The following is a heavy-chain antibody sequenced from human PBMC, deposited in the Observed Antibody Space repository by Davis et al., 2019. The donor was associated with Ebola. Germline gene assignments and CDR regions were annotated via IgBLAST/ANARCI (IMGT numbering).Heavy chain of an antibody. D-gene: IGHD1-20*01. Sequence: PGGSLRLSCAASGFIFNTYEMHWVRQAPGKGLEWVAVVSIDGSVQWYADSVRGRFSISRDNSKNTLFLQMSSLRAEDTAVYYCARDQNNWNFDYWGQGALVIVSS. CDR1: GFIFNTYE. CDR2: VSIDGSVQ. J-gene: IGHJ4*02. V-gene: IGHV3-30*03. CDR3: ARDQNNWNFDY.